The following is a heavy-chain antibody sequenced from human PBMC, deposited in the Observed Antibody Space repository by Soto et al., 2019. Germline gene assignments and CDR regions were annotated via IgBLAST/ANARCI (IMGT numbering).Heavy chain of an antibody. V-gene: IGHV1-69*12. CDR2: IIPIFGTA. Sequence: QVQLVQSGAEVKKPGSSVKVSCKASGGTFSSYAISWVRQAPGQGLEWMVGIIPIFGTANYAQKFQGRVTITADESTSTAYMELSSLRSEDTAVYYCARDYGYYVSGELYYYYGMDVWGQGTTVTVSS. J-gene: IGHJ6*02. CDR3: ARDYGYYVSGELYYYYGMDV. CDR1: GGTFSSYA. D-gene: IGHD4-17*01.